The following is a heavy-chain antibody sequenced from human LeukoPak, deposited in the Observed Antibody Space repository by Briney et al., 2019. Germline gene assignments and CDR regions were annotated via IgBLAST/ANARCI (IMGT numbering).Heavy chain of an antibody. V-gene: IGHV3-23*01. CDR1: GFTFSTYA. CDR3: ATLRVNWFDP. Sequence: GGSLRLSCAASGFTFSTYAMSWVRQAPGKGLEWVSTVSNNGYRTYYADSVKGRFTISRDNSKNTLYLQMNSLRAEDTAVYYCATLRVNWFDPWGQGTLVTVSS. CDR2: VSNNGYRT. J-gene: IGHJ5*02.